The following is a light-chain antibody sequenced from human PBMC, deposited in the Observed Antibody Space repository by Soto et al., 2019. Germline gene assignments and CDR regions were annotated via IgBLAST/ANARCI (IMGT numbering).Light chain of an antibody. CDR3: ISYTSSSTWV. CDR2: EVS. Sequence: QSALTQPASVSGSPGQSITISCTGTSSDVGAYNYVSWYQQHPGKAPKLMIYEVSNRPSGVSDRFSGSRSGNTASLTISVLQAEDESAYYCISYTSSSTWVFGGGTKLTVL. CDR1: SSDVGAYNY. J-gene: IGLJ3*02. V-gene: IGLV2-14*01.